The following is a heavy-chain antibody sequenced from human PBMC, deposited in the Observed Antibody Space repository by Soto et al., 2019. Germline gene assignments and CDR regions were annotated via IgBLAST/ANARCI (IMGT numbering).Heavy chain of an antibody. CDR1: GFTFSSYG. D-gene: IGHD6-13*01. CDR3: ARGSWYFDY. V-gene: IGHV3-30*03. CDR2: ISYDGSNK. Sequence: ESGGGVVQPGRSLRLSCAASGFTFSSYGMHWVRQAPGKGLEWVAVISYDGSNKYYADSVKGRFTISRDNSKNTLYLQMNSLRAEDTAVYYCARGSWYFDYWGQGTLVTVSS. J-gene: IGHJ4*02.